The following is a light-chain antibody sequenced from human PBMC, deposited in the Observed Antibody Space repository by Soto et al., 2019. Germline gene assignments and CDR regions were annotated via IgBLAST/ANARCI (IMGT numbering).Light chain of an antibody. CDR2: DTA. CDR3: QQRHNWPIT. Sequence: EIVLTQSPATLSLSPGERATLSCRTSQTIRGLLNWYQQRPGQAPRLLIYDTANRATDIPARFSGSGSGTDFMLAISSLDTEDFGVYFCQQRHNWPITFGQGTRLDIK. CDR1: QTIRGL. J-gene: IGKJ5*01. V-gene: IGKV3-11*01.